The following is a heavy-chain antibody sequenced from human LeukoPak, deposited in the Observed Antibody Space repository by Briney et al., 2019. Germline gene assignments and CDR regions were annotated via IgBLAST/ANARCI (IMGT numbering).Heavy chain of an antibody. J-gene: IGHJ4*02. CDR1: GGTFISYA. CDR2: IIPIFGTA. Sequence: SVKVSCKASGGTFISYAISWVRQAPGQGLEWMGGIIPIFGTANYAQKFQGRVTITADQSARTAYMELSSLRSEEKAVYYCAREGACSSTSCYADYWGQGTLVTVSS. CDR3: AREGACSSTSCYADY. D-gene: IGHD2-2*01. V-gene: IGHV1-69*01.